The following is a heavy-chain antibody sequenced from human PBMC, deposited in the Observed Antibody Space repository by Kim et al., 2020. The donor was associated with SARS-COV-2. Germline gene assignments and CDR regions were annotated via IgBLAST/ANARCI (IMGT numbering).Heavy chain of an antibody. J-gene: IGHJ4*02. CDR1: GFTFSSYA. CDR3: ARTQEYYDFWSGYYLY. V-gene: IGHV3-30-3*01. CDR2: ISYDGSNK. D-gene: IGHD3-3*01. Sequence: GGSLRLSCAASGFTFSSYAMHWVRQAPGKGLEWVAVISYDGSNKYYADSVKGRFTISRDNSKNTLYLQMNSLRAEDTAVYYCARTQEYYDFWSGYYLYWGQGTLVTVSS.